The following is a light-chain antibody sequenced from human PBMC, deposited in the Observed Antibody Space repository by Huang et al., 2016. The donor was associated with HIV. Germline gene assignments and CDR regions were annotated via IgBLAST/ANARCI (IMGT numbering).Light chain of an antibody. CDR3: QQRSDWALT. CDR2: DAS. J-gene: IGKJ4*01. Sequence: EIVLTQSPATLSLSPGERATLSCRASQSVSSYLAWYQHNPGQAPRLLIYDASNRASGISARFSGSGSGTDFTLTISSLEPEDFAVYYCQQRSDWALTFGGGTRVEIK. V-gene: IGKV3-11*01. CDR1: QSVSSY.